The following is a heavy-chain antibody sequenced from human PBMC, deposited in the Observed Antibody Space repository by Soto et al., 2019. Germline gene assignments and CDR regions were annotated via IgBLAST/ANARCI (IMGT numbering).Heavy chain of an antibody. CDR2: TYYRSKWYN. D-gene: IGHD2-2*03. CDR1: GDSVSSNSAA. Sequence: PSQTLSLTCAISGDSVSSNSAAWNWIRQSPSRGLEWVGSTYYRSKWYNDYAVSVKSRITINQDTSKNQFSLQLNSVTPEDAAVYYSARDMDIVVVTAAPFPAKPYYYHYGMDXWGQGTTVTVSX. J-gene: IGHJ6*01. V-gene: IGHV6-1*01. CDR3: ARDMDIVVVTAAPFPAKPYYYHYGMDX.